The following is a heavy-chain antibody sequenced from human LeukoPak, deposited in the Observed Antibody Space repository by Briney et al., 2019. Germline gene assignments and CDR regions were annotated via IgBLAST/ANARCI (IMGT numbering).Heavy chain of an antibody. CDR3: ARDLDDYNGLPPFFQH. J-gene: IGHJ1*01. D-gene: IGHD5-24*01. V-gene: IGHV3-23*01. CDR2: ISGGGTPT. CDR1: GFTFTNYA. Sequence: GGSLRLSCAASGFTFTNYAMSWVRQAPGKGLEWVSAISGGGTPTYSADSVKGRFIISRDNSKNTLYLQMNSLRAEDTAVYYCARDLDDYNGLPPFFQHWGQGTLVTVSS.